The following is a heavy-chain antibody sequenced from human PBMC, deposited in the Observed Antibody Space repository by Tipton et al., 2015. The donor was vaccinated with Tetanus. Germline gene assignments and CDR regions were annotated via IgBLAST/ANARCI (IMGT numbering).Heavy chain of an antibody. D-gene: IGHD5-18*01. CDR1: GFTFSSYG. V-gene: IGHV3-30*03. CDR2: ISYDGSNK. CDR3: ARERVFSYSYGRPYFDH. Sequence: QVQLVQSGGGVVQPGRSLRLSCAASGFTFSSYGMHWVRQAPGKGLEWVAVISYDGSNKYYADSVKGRFTISRDNSKNTLYLQMNSLRAEDTAVYYCARERVFSYSYGRPYFDHWGQGTLVTVSS. J-gene: IGHJ4*02.